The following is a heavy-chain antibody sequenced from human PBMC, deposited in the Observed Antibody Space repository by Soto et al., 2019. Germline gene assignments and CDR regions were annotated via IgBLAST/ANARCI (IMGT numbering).Heavy chain of an antibody. CDR1: GGSISTYY. Sequence: ETLYLTRNVSGGSISTYYWSLVRQPAGRALEWIGRVYTSGSANYNPSLKSRVTMSVDPSKTQFSLKLTSVTAADTAVYYCARVRRTVGGLPLGAFDIWGQGTMVTVS. V-gene: IGHV4-4*07. J-gene: IGHJ3*02. CDR2: VYTSGSA. CDR3: ARVRRTVGGLPLGAFDI. D-gene: IGHD1-26*01.